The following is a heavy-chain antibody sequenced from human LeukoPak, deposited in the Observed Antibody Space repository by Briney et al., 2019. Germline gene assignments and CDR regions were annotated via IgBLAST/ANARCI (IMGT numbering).Heavy chain of an antibody. D-gene: IGHD3-16*02. Sequence: ASVKVSCKASGGTFSSYGISWVRQAAGKGLEWMGWISAYNGKTKYAQKLQGRVTMNTDTSTSTAYMELRSLRSDDTAVYYCARVQIRNAYDYVWGSYRLWGQGTLVTVSS. CDR1: GGTFSSYG. J-gene: IGHJ4*02. V-gene: IGHV1-18*01. CDR3: ARVQIRNAYDYVWGSYRL. CDR2: ISAYNGKT.